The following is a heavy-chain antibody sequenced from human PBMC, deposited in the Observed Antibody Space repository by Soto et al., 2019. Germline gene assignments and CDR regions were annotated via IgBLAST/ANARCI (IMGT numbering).Heavy chain of an antibody. V-gene: IGHV3-21*01. CDR3: ARDRNGYYYYYGMDV. CDR1: GFSFSSYS. D-gene: IGHD2-8*01. Sequence: EVQLVESGGGLVQPGGSLRLSCAASGFSFSSYSMNWVRQAPGKGLEWVSSISSSSSYIYYADSVKGRFTISRDNAKNSLYLQMNSLRAEDTAVYYCARDRNGYYYYYGMDVWGQGTTVTVSS. J-gene: IGHJ6*02. CDR2: ISSSSSYI.